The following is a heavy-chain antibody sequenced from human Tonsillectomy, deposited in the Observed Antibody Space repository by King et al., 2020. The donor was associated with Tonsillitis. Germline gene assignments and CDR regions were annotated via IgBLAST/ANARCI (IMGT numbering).Heavy chain of an antibody. D-gene: IGHD4-11*01. CDR1: GFTFSNAW. CDR2: IKSKTDGGTT. Sequence: VQLVESGGGLVKPGGSLRLSCAASGFTFSNAWMSWVRQAPGKGLEWVGRIKSKTDGGTTDYAAPVKGRFTISRDDSKNTLYLQMNSLKTEDTAVYYSTATSITVTGGDYYGMDVWGQGTTVTVSS. CDR3: TATSITVTGGDYYGMDV. V-gene: IGHV3-15*01. J-gene: IGHJ6*02.